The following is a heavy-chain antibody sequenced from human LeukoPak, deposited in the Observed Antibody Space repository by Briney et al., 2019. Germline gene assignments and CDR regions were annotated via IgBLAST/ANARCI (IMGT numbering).Heavy chain of an antibody. Sequence: GGSLRLSCAASGFTFSSYLMNWVRQAPGEGPVWVSLIRSDGTSTSYADSVKGRFTISRDNAKNTLYLQMNSLRAEDTAVYYCARDLGSGTPLDCRGQGTLVTVSS. V-gene: IGHV3-74*01. CDR3: ARDLGSGTPLDC. D-gene: IGHD1-7*01. CDR2: IRSDGTST. J-gene: IGHJ4*02. CDR1: GFTFSSYL.